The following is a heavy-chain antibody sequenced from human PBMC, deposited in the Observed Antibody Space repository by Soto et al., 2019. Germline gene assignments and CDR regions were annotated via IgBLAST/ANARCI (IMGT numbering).Heavy chain of an antibody. J-gene: IGHJ4*02. V-gene: IGHV3-23*01. CDR2: ITGSGGRT. CDR3: AKDGDIVPRALFDY. Sequence: GGSLRLSCAASGFTFDDYAMHWVRQAPGKGLEWVSAITGSGGRTFYADSVKGRFTISRDNSKTTLYLQMTSLRADDTAIYFCAKDGDIVPRALFDYWGQGAPVIVSS. CDR1: GFTFDDYA. D-gene: IGHD5-12*01.